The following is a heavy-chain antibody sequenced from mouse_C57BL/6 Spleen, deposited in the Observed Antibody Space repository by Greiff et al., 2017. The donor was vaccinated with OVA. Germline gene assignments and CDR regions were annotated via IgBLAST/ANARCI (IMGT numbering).Heavy chain of an antibody. CDR1: GYAFSSSW. Sequence: VQLQQPGPELVKPGASVKISCKASGYAFSSSWMNWVKQRPGKGLEWIGRIYPGDGDTNYNGKFKGKATLTADKSSSTAYMQLSSLTSEDSAVYFCARRDYGSTWFAYWGQGTLVTVSA. V-gene: IGHV1-82*01. CDR3: ARRDYGSTWFAY. D-gene: IGHD1-1*01. CDR2: IYPGDGDT. J-gene: IGHJ3*01.